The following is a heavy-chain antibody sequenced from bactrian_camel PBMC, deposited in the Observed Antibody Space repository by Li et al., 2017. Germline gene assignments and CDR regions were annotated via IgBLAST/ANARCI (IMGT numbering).Heavy chain of an antibody. Sequence: QVQLVESGGGSVQAGRSLTLSCAASGTGDGSEYKCRAWFRQAPGQEREGVAAIDSDGIASYADSVKGRFTVSRDNANNTVNLMMNSLKPEDTAMYYCAASSSEKGLLFRLLAPIPDSYWSLGTQVTVS. CDR2: IDSDGIA. V-gene: IGHV3S53*01. CDR3: AASSSEKGLLFRLLAPIPDSY. D-gene: IGHD3*01. CDR1: GTGDGSEYKC. J-gene: IGHJ4*01.